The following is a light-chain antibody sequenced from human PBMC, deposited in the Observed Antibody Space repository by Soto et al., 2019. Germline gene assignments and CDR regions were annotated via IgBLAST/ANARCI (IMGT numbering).Light chain of an antibody. CDR2: EVS. V-gene: IGLV2-14*01. J-gene: IGLJ2*01. CDR1: SSDVGGYNY. Sequence: QSALTQPASVSGSPGQSITISCTGTSSDVGGYNYVSWYQHHPGKAPKLMIYEVSNRPSGVSNRFSGSKSGNTASLTISGLQGEGEADYYCNSYTSSSTVVFGGGTKVTVL. CDR3: NSYTSSSTVV.